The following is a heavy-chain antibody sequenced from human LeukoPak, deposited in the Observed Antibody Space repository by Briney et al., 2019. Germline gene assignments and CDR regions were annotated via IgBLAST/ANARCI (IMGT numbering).Heavy chain of an antibody. Sequence: GGSLRLSCAASGFTFSSYAMSWVRQAPGKGLEWVSAISGSGGSTYYADSAKGRFTISRDNSKNTLYLQMNSLRAEDTAVYYCAKSPPRRSYDFWSGYYSGPDYWGQGTLVTVSS. V-gene: IGHV3-23*01. CDR3: AKSPPRRSYDFWSGYYSGPDY. D-gene: IGHD3-3*01. CDR1: GFTFSSYA. CDR2: ISGSGGST. J-gene: IGHJ4*02.